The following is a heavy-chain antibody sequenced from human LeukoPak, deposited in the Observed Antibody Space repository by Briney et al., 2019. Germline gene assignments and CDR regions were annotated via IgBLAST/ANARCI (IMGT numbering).Heavy chain of an antibody. V-gene: IGHV1-18*01. CDR3: ARVFDFGDNGDDAFDT. J-gene: IGHJ3*02. D-gene: IGHD4-17*01. CDR2: ISGYNGNT. Sequence: GASVKVSCKAFGYTLSSYGISWVRQAPGQGLEWMGWISGYNGNTRYAQKFQGRVTMTLDTSTTTAYMELSGLRSDDTAVYYCARVFDFGDNGDDAFDTWGQGTLVTVSS. CDR1: GYTLSSYG.